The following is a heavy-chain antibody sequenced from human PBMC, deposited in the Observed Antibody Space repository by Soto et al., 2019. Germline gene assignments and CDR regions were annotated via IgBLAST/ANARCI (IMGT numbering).Heavy chain of an antibody. D-gene: IGHD6-19*01. J-gene: IGHJ3*02. CDR1: GFTFTSYG. Sequence: EVQLLESGGGLVQPGGSLRLSCADSGFTFTSYGMSWVRQAPGKGLEWVSAIGGSGGTTYYADSVKGRFSISRDTSKNTLYLQMNSPRGEDTAVYYCAKDGIAVTGPGTNAFDIWGEGTMVTVSS. CDR2: IGGSGGTT. CDR3: AKDGIAVTGPGTNAFDI. V-gene: IGHV3-23*01.